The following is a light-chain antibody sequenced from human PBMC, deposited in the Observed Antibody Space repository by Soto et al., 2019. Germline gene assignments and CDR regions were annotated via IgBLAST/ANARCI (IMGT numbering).Light chain of an antibody. Sequence: EIVLTQSPGTLSLSPGERATLSCRASQNLSSGQLVWYQQKPGQAPRLLIYGASSRATGIPSRFSGSRSGTDFTLTISRLEPEDFAVYYCQQYGSSPRTFGQGTKLEIK. V-gene: IGKV3-20*01. CDR2: GAS. CDR3: QQYGSSPRT. J-gene: IGKJ2*01. CDR1: QNLSSGQ.